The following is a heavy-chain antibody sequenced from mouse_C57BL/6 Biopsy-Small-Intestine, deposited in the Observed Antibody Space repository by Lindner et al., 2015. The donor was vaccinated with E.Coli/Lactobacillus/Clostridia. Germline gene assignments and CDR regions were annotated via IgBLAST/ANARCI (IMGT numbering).Heavy chain of an antibody. V-gene: IGHV1-66*01. CDR1: GYSFTSYY. J-gene: IGHJ1*03. CDR3: AREDYGSSLWYFDV. D-gene: IGHD1-1*01. Sequence: VQLQEFGPELVKPGASVKISCKASGYSFTSYYIHWVKQRPGQGLEWIGWIYPGSGNTKYNEKFKGKATLTADTSSSTAYMQLSSLTSEDSAVYYCAREDYGSSLWYFDVWGTGTTVTVSS. CDR2: IYPGSGNT.